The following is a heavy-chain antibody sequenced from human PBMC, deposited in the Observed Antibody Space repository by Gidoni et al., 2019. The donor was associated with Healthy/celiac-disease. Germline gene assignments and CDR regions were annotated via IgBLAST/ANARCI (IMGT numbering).Heavy chain of an antibody. Sequence: EVQLVESGGGLVKPGGSLGLSCAASGFTFSSYSMNWVRQAPGKGLEWVSSISSSSSYIYYADSVKDRFTISRDNAKNSLYLQMNSLRAEDTAVYYCARDGTHGGIWGQGTMVTVSS. D-gene: IGHD1-26*01. CDR2: ISSSSSYI. V-gene: IGHV3-21*01. CDR1: GFTFSSYS. J-gene: IGHJ3*02. CDR3: ARDGTHGGI.